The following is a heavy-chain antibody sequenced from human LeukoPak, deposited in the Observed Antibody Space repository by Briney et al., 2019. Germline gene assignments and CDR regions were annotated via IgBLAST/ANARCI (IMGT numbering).Heavy chain of an antibody. V-gene: IGHV4-59*01. CDR2: IYYSGST. D-gene: IGHD6-19*01. Sequence: SETLSLTCTVSGGSISSYYWSWIRQPPGKGLEWIGYIYYSGSTNYNPSPKSRVTISVDTSKSQFSLKLSSVTAADTAVYYCAGIAVAGTGSGLNFDYWGQGTLVTVSS. J-gene: IGHJ4*02. CDR3: AGIAVAGTGSGLNFDY. CDR1: GGSISSYY.